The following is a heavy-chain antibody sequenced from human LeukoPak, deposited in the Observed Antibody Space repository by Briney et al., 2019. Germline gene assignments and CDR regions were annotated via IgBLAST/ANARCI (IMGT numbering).Heavy chain of an antibody. CDR3: ATLRYDFWSGYFYY. CDR2: IIPIFGTA. CDR1: GGTFSSYA. V-gene: IGHV1-69*06. D-gene: IGHD3-3*01. Sequence: SVKVSCKASGGTFSSYAISWVRQAPGQGLEWMGGIIPIFGTANYAQKFQGRVTMTEDTSTDTAYMELSSLRSEDTAVYYCATLRYDFWSGYFYYWGQGTLVTVSS. J-gene: IGHJ4*02.